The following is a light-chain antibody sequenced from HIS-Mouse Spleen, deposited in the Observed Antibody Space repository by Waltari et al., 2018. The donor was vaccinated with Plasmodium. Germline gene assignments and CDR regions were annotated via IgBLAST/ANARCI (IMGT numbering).Light chain of an antibody. J-gene: IGKJ3*01. V-gene: IGKV3-15*01. CDR3: QQYNNWSFT. CDR2: GAS. CDR1: QSVRSN. Sequence: EIVMPQSPPILSVSAGERDTRSRRGSQSVRSNVAWYQQKPGQAPRLLIYGASTRATGIPARFSGSGSGTEFTLTISSLQSEDFAVYYCQQYNNWSFTFCPGTKVDIK.